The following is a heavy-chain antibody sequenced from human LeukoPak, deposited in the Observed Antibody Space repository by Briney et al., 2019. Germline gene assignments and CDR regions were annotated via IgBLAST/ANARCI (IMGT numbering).Heavy chain of an antibody. CDR1: GFTFSSYS. D-gene: IGHD3-9*01. J-gene: IGHJ4*02. CDR2: ISSSGAYI. Sequence: GGSLRLSCAASGFTFSSYSMNWVRQAPGKGLEWVSSISSSGAYIFYADSVKGRFTISRDNAKNSLYLQMNSLRAEDTAVYYCALGYDILTGRFDYWGQGTLVTVSS. CDR3: ALGYDILTGRFDY. V-gene: IGHV3-21*01.